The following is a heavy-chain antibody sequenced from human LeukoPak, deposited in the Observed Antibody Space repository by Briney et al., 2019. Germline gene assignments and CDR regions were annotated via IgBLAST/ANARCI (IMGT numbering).Heavy chain of an antibody. D-gene: IGHD3-3*01. Sequence: PSESLSLTWTVSGASISSYFWSWIRQPPGKGLEWIGYIYYSGSTNYNPSLKSRVTISVDTSKNQFSLKLSSVSAADTAVYYCARSPYYDFTFDPWGQGTLVTVSS. CDR1: GASISSYF. CDR2: IYYSGST. V-gene: IGHV4-59*01. CDR3: ARSPYYDFTFDP. J-gene: IGHJ5*02.